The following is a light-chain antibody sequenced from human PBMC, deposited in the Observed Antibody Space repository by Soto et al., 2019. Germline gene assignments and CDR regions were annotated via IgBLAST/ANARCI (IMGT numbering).Light chain of an antibody. CDR2: GAS. Sequence: EIVLTQSPATLSVTPGERATLSCRASQSVSSNYLAWYQQKPGQAPRLLIYGASTRATGVPDRFSGSGSGTDFTLTISRLEPEDFAVYHCQQYGSLSWTFGQGTEVDIK. V-gene: IGKV3-20*01. CDR1: QSVSSNY. CDR3: QQYGSLSWT. J-gene: IGKJ1*01.